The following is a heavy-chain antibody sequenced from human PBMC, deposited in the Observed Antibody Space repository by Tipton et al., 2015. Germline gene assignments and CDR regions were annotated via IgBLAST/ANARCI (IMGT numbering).Heavy chain of an antibody. D-gene: IGHD2-21*01. Sequence: TLSLTCTISGGSISSSSYYWGWIRQPPGKGLEWIGSVHYSGSTNYNPSLKSRVTISADKSKNQFSLKLKSVTAADTAVYYCARRCGGDCYWGYYFDYWGQGTLVNVSS. CDR3: ARRCGGDCYWGYYFDY. J-gene: IGHJ4*02. V-gene: IGHV4-39*07. CDR2: VHYSGST. CDR1: GGSISSSSYY.